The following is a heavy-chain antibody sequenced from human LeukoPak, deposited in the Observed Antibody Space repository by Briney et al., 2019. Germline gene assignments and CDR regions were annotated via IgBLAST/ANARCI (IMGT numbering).Heavy chain of an antibody. J-gene: IGHJ4*02. CDR3: AKFPDTVVENTGFFDY. CDR2: ISWNSGSI. Sequence: GGSLRLSCAASGFTFDDYAMHWVRQAPGKGLEWVSGISWNSGSIGYADSVKGRFTISRDNSNNFLYLQMNSLRIEDTALYYCAKFPDTVVENTGFFDYWGQGTLVTVSS. V-gene: IGHV3-9*01. D-gene: IGHD5-18*01. CDR1: GFTFDDYA.